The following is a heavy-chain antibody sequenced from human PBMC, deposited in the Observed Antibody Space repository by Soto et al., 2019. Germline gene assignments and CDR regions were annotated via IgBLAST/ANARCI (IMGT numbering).Heavy chain of an antibody. CDR1: GFIVSGNY. J-gene: IGHJ4*02. D-gene: IGHD3-22*01. V-gene: IGHV3-66*01. CDR3: ARADSSGYHFDY. Sequence: EVPLVESGGGLVQPGGSLRLSCTASGFIVSGNYMTWFRQAPGKGLEWISTIYSGGSTYYADSVKGRFTISRDNSKNTLYLQVNSLRAEDTAVYYCARADSSGYHFDYWGQGALVTVSS. CDR2: IYSGGST.